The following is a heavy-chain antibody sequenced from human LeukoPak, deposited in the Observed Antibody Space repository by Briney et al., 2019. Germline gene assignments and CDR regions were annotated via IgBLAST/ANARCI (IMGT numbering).Heavy chain of an antibody. CDR3: AREMTTVQYNWFDP. V-gene: IGHV1-2*02. CDR2: VNPNSGGT. Sequence: ASVNVSCKASGYTFNGYYMHWVRQAPGQGLEWMGWVNPNSGGTNYAQKFQGRVTMTRDTSISTAYMELSRLRSDDTAVYYCAREMTTVQYNWFDPWGQGTLVTVSS. D-gene: IGHD4-17*01. CDR1: GYTFNGYY. J-gene: IGHJ5*02.